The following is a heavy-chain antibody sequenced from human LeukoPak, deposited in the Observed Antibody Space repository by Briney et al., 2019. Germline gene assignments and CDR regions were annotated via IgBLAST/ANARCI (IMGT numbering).Heavy chain of an antibody. D-gene: IGHD3-10*01. CDR2: IFYSGRT. Sequence: PSETLSLTCTVSGGSISSSTYYWGWIRQPPGKGLEWIGSIFYSGRTYYNPSLKSRVTMSVDTSKNQFSLKLSSVTAADTAVYYCARGGRRRLLWFGDYNWFDPWGQGTLVTVSS. CDR1: GGSISSSTYY. J-gene: IGHJ5*02. CDR3: ARGGRRRLLWFGDYNWFDP. V-gene: IGHV4-39*07.